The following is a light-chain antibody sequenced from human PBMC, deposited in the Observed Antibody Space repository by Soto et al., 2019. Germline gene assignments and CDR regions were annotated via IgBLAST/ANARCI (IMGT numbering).Light chain of an antibody. J-gene: IGLJ3*02. V-gene: IGLV3-9*01. CDR3: QVWDSSTARV. CDR2: RDS. Sequence: SYELTQPLSVSVALGQTARLTRGGNNFGSKNVHWYQQKPGQAPVLVIYRDSNRPSGIPERFSGSNSGNTATLAISRAQAGDEADYYCQVWDSSTARVFGGGTKLTVL. CDR1: NFGSKN.